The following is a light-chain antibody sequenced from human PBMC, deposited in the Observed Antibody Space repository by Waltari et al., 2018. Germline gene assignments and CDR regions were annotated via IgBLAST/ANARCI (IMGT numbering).Light chain of an antibody. CDR3: SSYAGSFTWV. J-gene: IGLJ3*02. CDR2: DVN. Sequence: QSALTQPRSVSESPGQSVTFSCTGTSSDVGSYNYVSWYQQHPGKAPKLMIYDVNKRPSGVPDRFSGSKSGNTASLTISGLQAEDEAVYYCSSYAGSFTWVFGGGTKVTVL. V-gene: IGLV2-11*01. CDR1: SSDVGSYNY.